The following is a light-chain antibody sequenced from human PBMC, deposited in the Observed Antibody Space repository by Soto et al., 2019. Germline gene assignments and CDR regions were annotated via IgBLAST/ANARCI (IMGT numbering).Light chain of an antibody. CDR3: CSYAGSSTWV. CDR1: SSDVGSYNY. CDR2: EGS. Sequence: QSALTQPASVSGSPGQSITISCTGTSSDVGSYNYVSWYQQHPGKAPKLMIYEGSKRASGVSNRFSGSKSGNTASLTISGLQAEDEADYYCCSYAGSSTWVFGTGTKLTVL. V-gene: IGLV2-23*01. J-gene: IGLJ1*01.